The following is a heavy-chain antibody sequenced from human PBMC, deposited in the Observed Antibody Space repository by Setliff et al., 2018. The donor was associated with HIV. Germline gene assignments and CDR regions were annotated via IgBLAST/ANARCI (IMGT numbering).Heavy chain of an antibody. D-gene: IGHD3-22*01. V-gene: IGHV3-23*01. Sequence: GASVKVSCAASGFTFSSYALSWVRQAPGKGLEWVSAISGPGDGTYYADSVKGRFTISRDNSKNTLYLQLNSLRADDTAVYYCAKKGRDYYDNSGPHWGQGTLVTVSS. CDR3: AKKGRDYYDNSGPH. CDR2: ISGPGDGT. J-gene: IGHJ4*02. CDR1: GFTFSSYA.